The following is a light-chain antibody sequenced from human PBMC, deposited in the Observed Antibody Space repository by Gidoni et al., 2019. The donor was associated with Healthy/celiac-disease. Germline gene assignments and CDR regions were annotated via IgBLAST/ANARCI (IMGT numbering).Light chain of an antibody. CDR3: QQYGSSSWX. J-gene: IGKJ1*01. CDR1: QSVSSSY. V-gene: IGKV3-20*01. CDR2: GAS. Sequence: ELVLTQSPGTLSLSPGERATLSCRASQSVSSSYLAWYQQKPGQAPRLLIYGASSRATGIPDRFSGSGSGTDFTLTISRLEPEDFAVYYCQQYGSSSWXVXQGTKVEIK.